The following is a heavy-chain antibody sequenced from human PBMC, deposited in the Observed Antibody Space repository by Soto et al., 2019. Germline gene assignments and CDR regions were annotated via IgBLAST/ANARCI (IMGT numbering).Heavy chain of an antibody. CDR2: ISAYNGNT. J-gene: IGHJ3*02. V-gene: IGHV1-18*01. D-gene: IGHD6-13*01. Sequence: ASVKVSCKASGYTFTSYGISWVRQAPGQGLEWMGWISAYNGNTNYAQKLQGRVTITRDTSASTAYMELSSLRSEDTAVYYCARRWYSSSWYSQNNDAFDIWGQGTMVTVSS. CDR3: ARRWYSSSWYSQNNDAFDI. CDR1: GYTFTSYG.